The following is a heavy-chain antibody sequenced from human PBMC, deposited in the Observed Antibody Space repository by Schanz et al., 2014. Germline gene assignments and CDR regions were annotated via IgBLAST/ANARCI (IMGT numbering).Heavy chain of an antibody. J-gene: IGHJ5*02. D-gene: IGHD3-22*01. CDR3: AREVGLYDRGWFDP. CDR1: GGTFSSDT. Sequence: QVQLVQSEAEVKKPGSSVKVSCKASGGTFSSDTFSWVRQAPGQGLEWMGRIVPIAGITNYAQRFQGRVTITADKSSDTAYMELSSLRSEDTAVYYCAREVGLYDRGWFDPCGQGTLVTVSS. V-gene: IGHV1-69*08. CDR2: IVPIAGIT.